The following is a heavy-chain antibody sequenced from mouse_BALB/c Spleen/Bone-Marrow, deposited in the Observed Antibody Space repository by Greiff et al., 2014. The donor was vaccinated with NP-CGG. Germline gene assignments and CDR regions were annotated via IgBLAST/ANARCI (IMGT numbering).Heavy chain of an antibody. CDR2: ISSGSSPI. V-gene: IGHV5-17*02. D-gene: IGHD2-14*01. CDR3: TRWGYAGDYYAMDY. Sequence: EVKLEESGGGLVQPGGSRKLSCAASGFTFSSFGMHWVRQAPEKGLEWVAYISSGSSPIYYTDTVKGRFTISRDNPKSTLFLQMTSLRSEDTAIYYCTRWGYAGDYYAMDYWGQGTSVTVSS. J-gene: IGHJ4*01. CDR1: GFTFSSFG.